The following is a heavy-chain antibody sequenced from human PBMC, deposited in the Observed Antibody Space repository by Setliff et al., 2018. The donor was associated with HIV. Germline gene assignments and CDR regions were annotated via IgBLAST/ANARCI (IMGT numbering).Heavy chain of an antibody. J-gene: IGHJ6*03. D-gene: IGHD3-16*02. Sequence: ASVKVSCKVSGYTLTELSIHWVRQVPGEGLEWMGGFDPEDAETIYAEKFKGRVTMTRNTSISTAYMQLSRLRPEDTAVYYCARGIKLVGGVIVGSMDVWGKGTTVTVSS. CDR3: ARGIKLVGGVIVGSMDV. CDR2: FDPEDAET. V-gene: IGHV1-24*01. CDR1: GYTLTELS.